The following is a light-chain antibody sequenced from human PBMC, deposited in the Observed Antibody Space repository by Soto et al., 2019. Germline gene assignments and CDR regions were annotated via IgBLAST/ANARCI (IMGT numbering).Light chain of an antibody. CDR1: SSDVGGYNY. Sequence: QSALTQPASVSGSPGQSITISCTGTSSDVGGYNYVSWYQQHPGKAPKLMIYDVSNRPSGVSNRFSGSKSGNTASLTISGLQAEDEADYYGRSYTSSSTLYVFGTGTKVTVL. J-gene: IGLJ1*01. CDR3: RSYTSSSTLYV. CDR2: DVS. V-gene: IGLV2-14*01.